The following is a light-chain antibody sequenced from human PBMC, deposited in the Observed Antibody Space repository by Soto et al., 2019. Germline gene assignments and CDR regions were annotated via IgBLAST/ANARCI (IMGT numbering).Light chain of an antibody. J-gene: IGLJ1*01. CDR2: GNS. CDR1: SSNIGAGYD. CDR3: QSYDSRLRVFSV. Sequence: QSVLTQPPSVSGAPGQRVTISCTGSSSNIGAGYDVHWYQQLPGTAPKLLIYGNSNRPSGVPDRFSGSKSGTSASLAITGLQAEDEADYYRQSYDSRLRVFSVFGTGTKVTVL. V-gene: IGLV1-40*01.